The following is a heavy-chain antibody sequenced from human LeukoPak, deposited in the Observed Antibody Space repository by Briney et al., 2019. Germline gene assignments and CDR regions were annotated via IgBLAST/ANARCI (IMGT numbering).Heavy chain of an antibody. CDR2: INHSGST. V-gene: IGHV4-34*01. J-gene: IGHJ4*02. CDR1: GGSISSYY. Sequence: KSSETLSLTCTVSGGSISSYYWSWIRQPPGKGLEWIGEINHSGSTNYNPSLKSRVTISVDTSKNQFSLKLSSVTAADTAVYYCARVQIWSPYYFDYWGQGTLVTVSS. D-gene: IGHD5-18*01. CDR3: ARVQIWSPYYFDY.